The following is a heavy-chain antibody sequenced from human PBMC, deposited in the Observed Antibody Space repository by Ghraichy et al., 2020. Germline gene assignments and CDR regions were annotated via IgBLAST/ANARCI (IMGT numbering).Heavy chain of an antibody. CDR1: GFTFPNFR. D-gene: IGHD3-9*01. Sequence: GRSLRLSCVASGFTFPNFRMNWVRQAPGKGLEWVANIKKDGSERSYVDSVKGRFTISRDNAKNSLSLQMNSLRAEDTAIYYCVRGDWFDYWGQGTLVTVSS. CDR2: IKKDGSER. V-gene: IGHV3-7*03. J-gene: IGHJ4*02. CDR3: VRGDWFDY.